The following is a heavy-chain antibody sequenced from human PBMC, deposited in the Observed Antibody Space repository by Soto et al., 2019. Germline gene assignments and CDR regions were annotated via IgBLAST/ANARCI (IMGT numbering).Heavy chain of an antibody. D-gene: IGHD6-13*01. Sequence: EVQMLESGGGLVQPGGSLRLSCAASGFTFTTYAMTWVRQAPGKGLERVSTITSTGGSTYYADSVKGRFTISRDNSRNTLYLQMNSLRAEDTAVYYCAKERFRSWYFFDYWGQGTLVTVSS. CDR2: ITSTGGST. J-gene: IGHJ4*02. CDR3: AKERFRSWYFFDY. CDR1: GFTFTTYA. V-gene: IGHV3-23*01.